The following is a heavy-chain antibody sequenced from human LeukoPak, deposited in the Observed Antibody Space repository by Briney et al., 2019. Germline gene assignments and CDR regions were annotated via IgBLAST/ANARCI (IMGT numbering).Heavy chain of an antibody. V-gene: IGHV3-30*04. CDR3: AREKYYYGSGSYSAFDI. Sequence: GRSLRLSCAASGFTFSSYARHWVRQAPGKGLEWVAVISYDGSNKYYADSVKGRFTISRDNSKNTLYLQMNSLRAEDTAVYYCAREKYYYGSGSYSAFDIWGQGTMVTVSS. J-gene: IGHJ3*02. D-gene: IGHD3-10*01. CDR1: GFTFSSYA. CDR2: ISYDGSNK.